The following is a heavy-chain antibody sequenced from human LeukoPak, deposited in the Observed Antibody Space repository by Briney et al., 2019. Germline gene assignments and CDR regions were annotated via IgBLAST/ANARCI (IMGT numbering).Heavy chain of an antibody. J-gene: IGHJ5*02. Sequence: PGRSLRLSCAASGFTFSSYTIHWVRQPPGKGLEWVAVISFDGSNKYYADSAKGRFTISRDNSKNTLYLQMNSLRAEDTAVYYCAREELGSSLGFDPWGQGTLVTVSS. CDR1: GFTFSSYT. CDR3: AREELGSSLGFDP. CDR2: ISFDGSNK. D-gene: IGHD3-16*01. V-gene: IGHV3-30-3*01.